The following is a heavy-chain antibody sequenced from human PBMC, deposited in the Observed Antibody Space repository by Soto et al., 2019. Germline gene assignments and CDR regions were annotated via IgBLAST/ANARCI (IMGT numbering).Heavy chain of an antibody. CDR2: IYYSGST. CDR1: GGSISSSSYY. J-gene: IGHJ4*02. Sequence: QLQLQESGPGLVKPSETLSLTCTVSGGSISSSSYYWGWIRQPPGKGLEWIGSIYYSGSTYYIPSLKSRVTISVDTSKNQFSLKLSSVTAADTAVYYCARRSEVTLTDYFDYWGQGTLVTVSS. CDR3: ARRSEVTLTDYFDY. V-gene: IGHV4-39*01. D-gene: IGHD2-21*02.